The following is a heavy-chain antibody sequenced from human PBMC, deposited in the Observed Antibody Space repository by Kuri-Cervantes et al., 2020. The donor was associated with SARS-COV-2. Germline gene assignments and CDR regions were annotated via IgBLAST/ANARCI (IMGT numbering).Heavy chain of an antibody. V-gene: IGHV3-64D*08. CDR3: VKDECSSTSCYTGGYYYYYYSMDV. CDR1: GFTFSSYA. CDR2: ISSNGGST. D-gene: IGHD2-2*02. J-gene: IGHJ6*02. Sequence: GGSLRLSCSASGFTFSSYAMHWVRQAPGKGLEYVSAISSNGGSTYYADSVKGRFTISRDNSKNTLYLQMSSLRAEDTAVYYCVKDECSSTSCYTGGYYYYYYSMDVWGQGTTVTVSS.